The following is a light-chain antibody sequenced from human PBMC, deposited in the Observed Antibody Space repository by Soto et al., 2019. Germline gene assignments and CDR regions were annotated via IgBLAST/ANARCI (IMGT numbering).Light chain of an antibody. J-gene: IGKJ3*01. CDR1: QSVSNN. Sequence: EILLTQSPATLSLSPGEGATLSCRASQSVSNNLAWYQQKPGQAPRLLIYGASKRATGVPARFSGSGSGTEFTLPISSLEPEDFAVYYCHQRSNWPPFTFGPGTKVDIK. CDR2: GAS. V-gene: IGKV3-11*01. CDR3: HQRSNWPPFT.